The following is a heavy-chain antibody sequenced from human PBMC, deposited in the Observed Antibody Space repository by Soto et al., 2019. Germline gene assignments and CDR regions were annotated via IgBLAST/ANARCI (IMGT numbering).Heavy chain of an antibody. D-gene: IGHD2-15*01. CDR2: ISGGRSGT. Sequence: EVQLLESGGGLVQPGGSLRLSCAASGFTFSTYAMSWVRQAPGKGLEWVSAISGGRSGTYYADSVRGRFTLSRDDSTNTLYLQMNSLRAEDTAIYYCAKGSLGYCSGAICEFFDFWGQGTLVTVSS. CDR1: GFTFSTYA. CDR3: AKGSLGYCSGAICEFFDF. V-gene: IGHV3-23*01. J-gene: IGHJ4*02.